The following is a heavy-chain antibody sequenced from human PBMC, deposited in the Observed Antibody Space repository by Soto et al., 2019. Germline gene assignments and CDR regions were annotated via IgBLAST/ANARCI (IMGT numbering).Heavy chain of an antibody. V-gene: IGHV5-51*01. D-gene: IGHD2-15*01. CDR2: IYPGDSDT. CDR3: ARSLVHSPQGGYYYYMDV. Sequence: GESLKISCKGSGYSFTSYWIGWVRQMPGKGLEWMGIIYPGDSDTRYSPSFQGQVTISADKSISTAYLQWSSLKASDTAMYYCARSLVHSPQGGYYYYMDVWGKGTTVTVSS. CDR1: GYSFTSYW. J-gene: IGHJ6*03.